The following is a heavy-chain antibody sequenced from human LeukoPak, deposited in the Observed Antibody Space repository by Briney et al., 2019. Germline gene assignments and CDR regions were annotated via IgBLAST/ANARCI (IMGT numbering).Heavy chain of an antibody. CDR2: ISYDGSNK. CDR3: ARGGGNCLDY. Sequence: AGGSLRLSCAASRPIFSTYTMHWVRQAPGKGLEWVAVISYDGSNKYYADSVKGRFTISRNNSKNTLYLQMNSLRAEDTAVYYCARGGGNCLDYWGQGTLVAVSS. J-gene: IGHJ4*02. CDR1: RPIFSTYT. D-gene: IGHD3-16*01. V-gene: IGHV3-30-3*01.